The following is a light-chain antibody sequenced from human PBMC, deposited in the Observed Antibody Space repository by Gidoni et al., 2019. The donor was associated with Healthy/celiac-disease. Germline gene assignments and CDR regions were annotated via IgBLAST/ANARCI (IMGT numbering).Light chain of an antibody. J-gene: IGKJ4*01. CDR3: QLYDSSLAVT. CDR1: QSVSGSY. CDR2: GAA. V-gene: IGKV3-20*01. Sequence: EIVLTQSPGTLSLSPGERATLSCRASQSVSGSYLTWYQQRPGQAPRLLIYGAATRATGIPDRFSGSGSATDFTLTIRRLEPEDFAVYYCQLYDSSLAVTFGGGTKVEIK.